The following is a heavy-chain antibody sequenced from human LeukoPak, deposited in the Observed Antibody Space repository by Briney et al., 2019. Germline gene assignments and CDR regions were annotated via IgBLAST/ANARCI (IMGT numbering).Heavy chain of an antibody. CDR2: IYYSGST. V-gene: IGHV4-59*01. CDR1: NASISTYY. CDR3: ARARDPGSFNRAFDF. J-gene: IGHJ4*02. D-gene: IGHD3-10*01. Sequence: SQTLSLTCTVSNASISTYYWSWIRQPPTKGLDWTGYIYYSGSTNHNPSLKSRVTISVDTSKNHFSLKLSSVTAADTAVYYCARARDPGSFNRAFDFWGQGTLVTVSS.